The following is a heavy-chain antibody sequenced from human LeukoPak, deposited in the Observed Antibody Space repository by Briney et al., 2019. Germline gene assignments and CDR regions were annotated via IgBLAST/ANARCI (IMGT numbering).Heavy chain of an antibody. V-gene: IGHV1-8*01. D-gene: IGHD3-9*01. J-gene: IGHJ4*02. CDR2: TNPNSGNT. CDR1: GYTFNKYD. Sequence: GASVKVSCKASGYTFNKYDISWVRQATGQGLEWMGWTNPNSGNTGYAQKFQGRVTMTWNTSLGTAYMELSSLRSEDTAVYCCARVFDLTGYYFYFGYWGQGTLVTVSS. CDR3: ARVFDLTGYYFYFGY.